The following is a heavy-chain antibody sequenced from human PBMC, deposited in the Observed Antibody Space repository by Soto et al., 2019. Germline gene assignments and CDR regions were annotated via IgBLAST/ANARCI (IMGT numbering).Heavy chain of an antibody. V-gene: IGHV1-69*06. CDR1: GGTFSSYA. CDR3: ARDDEVGAQTEVAFDI. CDR2: IIPIFGTA. D-gene: IGHD1-26*01. J-gene: IGHJ3*02. Sequence: QVQLVQSGAEVKKPGSSVKVSCKASGGTFSSYAISWVRQAPGQGLEWMGGIIPIFGTANYAQKFQGRVTITADKSTSTAYMELSSLRSEDTAVYYCARDDEVGAQTEVAFDIWGQGTMVTVSS.